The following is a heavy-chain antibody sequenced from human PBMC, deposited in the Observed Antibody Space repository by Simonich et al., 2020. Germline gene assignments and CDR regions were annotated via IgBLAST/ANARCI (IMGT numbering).Heavy chain of an antibody. J-gene: IGHJ6*02. CDR3: ARVGYSNYYYYGMDV. D-gene: IGHD6-13*01. V-gene: IGHV4-38-2*01. CDR2: IYHSGRT. Sequence: QVQLQESGPGLVKPSETLSLTCAVSGYYISSGYYWGWIRQPPGKGLEWIGSIYHSGRTYYNPPLKSRVTISVDTSKNQFSLKLSSVTAADTAVYYCARVGYSNYYYYGMDVWGQGTTVTVSS. CDR1: GYYISSGYY.